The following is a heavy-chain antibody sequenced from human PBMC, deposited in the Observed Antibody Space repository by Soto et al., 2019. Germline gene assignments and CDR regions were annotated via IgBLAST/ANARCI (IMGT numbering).Heavy chain of an antibody. V-gene: IGHV1-69*13. CDR1: GGTFSSYA. CDR3: ARDSHNSTRRRHDAFDR. Sequence: SVKVSCKASGGTFSSYAISWVRQAPGQGLEWMGGIIPIFGTANYAQKFQGRVTITADESTSTAYMELSSLRSEDTAVYYCARDSHNSTRRRHDAFDRCRQGTMVTV. D-gene: IGHD1-20*01. J-gene: IGHJ3*02. CDR2: IIPIFGTA.